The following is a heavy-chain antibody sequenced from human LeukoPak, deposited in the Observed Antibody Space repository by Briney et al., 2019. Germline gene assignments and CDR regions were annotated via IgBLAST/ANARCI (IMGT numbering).Heavy chain of an antibody. CDR3: TTESAWIQLWLTYYYYMDV. Sequence: GGSLRLPCAASGFTFSNAWMSWVRQAPGKGLEWVGRIKSKTDGGTTDYAAPVKGRFTISRDDSKNTLYLQMDSLKTEDTAVYYCTTESAWIQLWLTYYYYMDVWGKGTTVTVSS. CDR1: GFTFSNAW. CDR2: IKSKTDGGTT. J-gene: IGHJ6*03. D-gene: IGHD5-18*01. V-gene: IGHV3-15*01.